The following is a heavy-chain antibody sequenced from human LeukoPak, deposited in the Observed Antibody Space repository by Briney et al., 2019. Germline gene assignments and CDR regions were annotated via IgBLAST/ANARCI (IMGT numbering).Heavy chain of an antibody. CDR3: AKKYDSSGFYFDY. V-gene: IGHV3-23*01. Sequence: GGSLRLSCAASGFTFSSYAMSWVRQAPGKGLEWVSGISGSGGSTYYADSVKGRFTISRDNSKNTLYLQMNSLRADDTAVYYCAKKYDSSGFYFDYWGQGTLSPSPQ. D-gene: IGHD3-22*01. J-gene: IGHJ4*02. CDR2: ISGSGGST. CDR1: GFTFSSYA.